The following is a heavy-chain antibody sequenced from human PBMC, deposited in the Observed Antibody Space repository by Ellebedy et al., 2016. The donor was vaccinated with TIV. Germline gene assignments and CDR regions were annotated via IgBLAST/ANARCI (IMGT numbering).Heavy chain of an antibody. V-gene: IGHV3-20*04. D-gene: IGHD6-19*01. CDR2: INWNGGTT. CDR1: GFTFDDYG. Sequence: GGSLRLSCVASGFTFDDYGMTWVRQAPGKGLEWISGINWNGGTTAYADSVKGRFTISRDNAKNSLHLQMNSLRAEDTAVYYCARGSWACSGSMDVWGQGTTVTVSS. CDR3: ARGSWACSGSMDV. J-gene: IGHJ6*02.